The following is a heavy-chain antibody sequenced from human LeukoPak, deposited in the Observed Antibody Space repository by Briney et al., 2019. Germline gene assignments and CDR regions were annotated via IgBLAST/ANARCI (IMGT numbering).Heavy chain of an antibody. J-gene: IGHJ4*02. D-gene: IGHD1-26*01. CDR2: LNQDGSKT. CDR1: GYSFSGLW. CDR3: ARAGAPGTVDY. Sequence: GGSLRLSCAASGYSFSGLWMSWVRQAPGKGLEWVAILNQDGSKTYYVDSVAGRFTISRDNAKNSVFLQMSSLRVEDTAVYFCARAGAPGTVDYWGQGTQVTVSS. V-gene: IGHV3-7*01.